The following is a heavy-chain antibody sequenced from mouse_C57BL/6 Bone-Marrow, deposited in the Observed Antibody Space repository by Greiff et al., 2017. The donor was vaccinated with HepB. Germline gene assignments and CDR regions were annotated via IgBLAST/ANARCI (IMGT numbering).Heavy chain of an antibody. CDR3: ARHACYGNGDWFAY. CDR2: ISSGGSYT. J-gene: IGHJ3*01. D-gene: IGHD2-10*01. CDR1: GFTFSSYG. Sequence: EVKLMESGGDLVKPGGSLKLSCAASGFTFSSYGMSWVRQTPDKRLEWVATISSGGSYTYYPDSVKGRFTISRDNAKNTLYLQMSSLKSEDTAMYYCARHACYGNGDWFAYWGQGTLVTVSA. V-gene: IGHV5-6*01.